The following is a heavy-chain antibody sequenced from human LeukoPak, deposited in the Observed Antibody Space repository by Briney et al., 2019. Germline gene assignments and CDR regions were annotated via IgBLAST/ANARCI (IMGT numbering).Heavy chain of an antibody. J-gene: IGHJ5*02. CDR3: ARQKWYQPFDP. Sequence: SETLSLTCTVSGGSIDSGGYYWSWIRQHPGKGLEWIGYIYYSGSTYYNPSLKSRVTISVDTSKNQFSLKLSSVTAADTAVYYCARQKWYQPFDPWGQGTLVTVSS. CDR2: IYYSGST. CDR1: GGSIDSGGYY. D-gene: IGHD2-8*01. V-gene: IGHV4-31*03.